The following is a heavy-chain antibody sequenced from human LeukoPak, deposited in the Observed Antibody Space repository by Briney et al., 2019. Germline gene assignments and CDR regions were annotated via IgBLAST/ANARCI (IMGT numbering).Heavy chain of an antibody. CDR2: IYYRGST. V-gene: IGHV4-59*01. CDR3: ARYTTTERFDY. CDR1: GGSISSYY. D-gene: IGHD1-26*01. J-gene: IGHJ4*02. Sequence: SETLSLTCTVSGGSISSYYWSWIRQPPGKGREWIGYIYYRGSTKYNLCLKSRVTISVDTSKNQFSLKLSSVTAADTAVYYCARYTTTERFDYWGQGTLGTVS.